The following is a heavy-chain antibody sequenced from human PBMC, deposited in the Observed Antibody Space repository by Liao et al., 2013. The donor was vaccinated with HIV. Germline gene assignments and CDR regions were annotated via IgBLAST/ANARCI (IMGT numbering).Heavy chain of an antibody. CDR2: IYYSGST. V-gene: IGHV4-30-4*08. CDR3: ARDKYSDSSGYYPSDNDAFDI. CDR1: GASISSGDYY. D-gene: IGHD3-22*01. Sequence: QVQLQESGPGLVKSSQTLSLTCTVSGASISSGDYYWSWIRQPPGKGLEWIGYIYYSGSTYYNPSLKSRVTISVDTSRNQFSLKLSSVTAADTAVYYCARDKYSDSSGYYPSDNDAFDIWGQGTMVTVSS. J-gene: IGHJ3*02.